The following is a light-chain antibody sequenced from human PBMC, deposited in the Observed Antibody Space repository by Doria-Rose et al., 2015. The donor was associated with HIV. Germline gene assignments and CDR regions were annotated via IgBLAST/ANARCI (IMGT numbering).Light chain of an antibody. V-gene: IGKV1-39*01. Sequence: QLTQSPSSLSASVGDRVTITCRASQGITSNLNWYQQKAGKAPKLLIFTATTLQSGVPSRFSGGGSGTDFTLTISSLQPEDFATYYCQQTYSFPYYFDQGTKVDIK. CDR1: QGITSN. CDR2: TAT. J-gene: IGKJ2*01. CDR3: QQTYSFPYY.